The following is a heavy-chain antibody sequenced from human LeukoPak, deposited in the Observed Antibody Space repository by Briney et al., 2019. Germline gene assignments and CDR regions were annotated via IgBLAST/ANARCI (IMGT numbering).Heavy chain of an antibody. Sequence: PGGSLRLSCAASGFTFSSYGMHWVRQAPGKGLEWVAFIRYDGSNKYYADSVKGRFTISRDNSKNTLYLQMNSLGAEDTAVYYCAKDRGHRFRWVYWGQGTLVTVSS. D-gene: IGHD3-10*01. CDR2: IRYDGSNK. V-gene: IGHV3-30*02. J-gene: IGHJ4*02. CDR3: AKDRGHRFRWVY. CDR1: GFTFSSYG.